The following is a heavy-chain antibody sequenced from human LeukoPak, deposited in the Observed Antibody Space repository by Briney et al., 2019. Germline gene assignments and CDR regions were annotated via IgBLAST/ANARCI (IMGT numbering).Heavy chain of an antibody. Sequence: PGGSLRLSCAASGFTFTSYGMHWVRQAPGKGLEWVAVISYDGSNKYYADPVKGRFTISRDSSKNMLYLQMNSLRAEDTAMYYCAKGTYNWNDWGQGTLVTVSS. CDR2: ISYDGSNK. CDR1: GFTFTSYG. J-gene: IGHJ4*02. CDR3: AKGTYNWND. D-gene: IGHD1-1*01. V-gene: IGHV3-30*18.